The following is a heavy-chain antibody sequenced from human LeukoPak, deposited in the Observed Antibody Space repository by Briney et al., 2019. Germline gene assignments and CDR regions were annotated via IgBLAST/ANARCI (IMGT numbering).Heavy chain of an antibody. V-gene: IGHV4-34*01. CDR3: ARGKRPVATRKRSPPCMDV. CDR1: GGSFSGYY. J-gene: IGHJ6*02. CDR2: INHSGST. Sequence: SETLSLTCAVYGGSFSGYYWSWIRQPPGKGLEWIGEINHSGSTNYNPSLKSRVTISVDTSKNQFSLKLSSVTAADTAVYYCARGKRPVATRKRSPPCMDVWGQGTTVTVSS.